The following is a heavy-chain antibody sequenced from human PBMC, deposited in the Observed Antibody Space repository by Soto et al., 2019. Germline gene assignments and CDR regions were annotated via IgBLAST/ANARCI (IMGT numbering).Heavy chain of an antibody. J-gene: IGHJ4*02. D-gene: IGHD3-10*01. Sequence: SETLSLTCAVYGGSFSGYYWSWIRQPPGKGLEWIGEINHSGSTNYNPSLKSRVTISVDTSKNQFSLKLSSVTAADTAVYYCARARASYYYGSGSYSDYWGQGTLVTVSS. CDR3: ARARASYYYGSGSYSDY. V-gene: IGHV4-34*01. CDR2: INHSGST. CDR1: GGSFSGYY.